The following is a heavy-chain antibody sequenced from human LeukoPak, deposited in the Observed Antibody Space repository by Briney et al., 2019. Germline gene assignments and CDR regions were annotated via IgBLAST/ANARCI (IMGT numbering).Heavy chain of an antibody. CDR3: ARDFDSGGGY. D-gene: IGHD3-9*01. CDR2: ISTSSSYI. J-gene: IGHJ4*02. Sequence: GGSLRLSCAASGFTFSSYFMTWVRQAPGKGLEWVSSISTSSSYIYYADSVKGRFTISSDNAKNSLYLQMNSPRAEDTAVYYCARDFDSGGGYWGQGNLVTVSS. V-gene: IGHV3-21*01. CDR1: GFTFSSYF.